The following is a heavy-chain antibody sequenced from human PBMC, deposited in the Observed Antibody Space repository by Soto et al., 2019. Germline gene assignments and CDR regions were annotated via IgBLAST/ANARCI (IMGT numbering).Heavy chain of an antibody. CDR1: GYTFTSYD. Sequence: ASVKVSCKASGYTFTSYDINWVRQATGQGPEWMGWMNPDSGNTGYVQKFQGRVTMTRNTAISTAYMELSSLRSEDTAVYYCVRDLQGGDYAGLFDYWGQGTLVTVSS. V-gene: IGHV1-8*01. D-gene: IGHD4-17*01. J-gene: IGHJ4*02. CDR2: MNPDSGNT. CDR3: VRDLQGGDYAGLFDY.